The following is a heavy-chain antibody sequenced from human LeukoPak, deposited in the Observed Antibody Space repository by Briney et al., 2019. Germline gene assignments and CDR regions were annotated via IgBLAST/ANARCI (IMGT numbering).Heavy chain of an antibody. CDR2: MNIDGSEK. J-gene: IGHJ6*02. CDR1: GFTFSNYW. V-gene: IGHV3-7*03. Sequence: GGSLRLSCAASGFTFSNYWMGWVRQAPGKRLEWVANMNIDGSEKYYADSVKGRFSISRDNARNSVYLQMASLRVEDTAVYYCARFMVRGVTYYYYGMDVWGQGTTVTVSS. CDR3: ARFMVRGVTYYYYGMDV. D-gene: IGHD3-10*01.